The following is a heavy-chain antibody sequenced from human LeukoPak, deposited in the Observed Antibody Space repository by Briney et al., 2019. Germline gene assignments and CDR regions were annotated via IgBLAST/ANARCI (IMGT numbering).Heavy chain of an antibody. CDR3: ARARSLWSDDSSGYYLDY. Sequence: GGSLRLSCAASGFTFSSYSMNWVRQAPGKGLEWVSSISSSSSYIYYADSVKGRFTISRDNAKNSLYLQMNSLRAEDTAVYYCARARSLWSDDSSGYYLDYWGQGALVTVSS. CDR2: ISSSSSYI. D-gene: IGHD3-22*01. CDR1: GFTFSSYS. J-gene: IGHJ4*02. V-gene: IGHV3-21*01.